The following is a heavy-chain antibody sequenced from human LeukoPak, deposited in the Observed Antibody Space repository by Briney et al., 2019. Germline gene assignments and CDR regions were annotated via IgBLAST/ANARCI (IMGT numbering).Heavy chain of an antibody. Sequence: PSETLSLTCTVSGGSISSSSYCWGWIRQPPGKGLERIGSIYYSGSTYYNPSLKSRVTISVDTSKNQFSLKLSSVTAADTAVYYCARVSYCSSTSCYGYYFDYWGQGTLVTVSS. J-gene: IGHJ4*02. CDR1: GGSISSSSYC. CDR2: IYYSGST. D-gene: IGHD2-2*01. V-gene: IGHV4-39*01. CDR3: ARVSYCSSTSCYGYYFDY.